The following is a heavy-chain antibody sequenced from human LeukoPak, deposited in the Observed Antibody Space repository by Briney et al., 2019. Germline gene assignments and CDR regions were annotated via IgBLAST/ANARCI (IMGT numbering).Heavy chain of an antibody. CDR1: GGTISTSLYY. J-gene: IGHJ6*03. D-gene: IGHD2-2*01. CDR3: ARPYCSGADCYGGDSYYYIDV. Sequence: SETLSLTCSVSGGTISTSLYYWGWIRQPPGKGLEWIGSLYYSGRTYYNPSLKSRVTISIDTSKNQFSLRLTSVTAADTAVYYCARPYCSGADCYGGDSYYYIDVWGKGTTVTISS. V-gene: IGHV4-39*01. CDR2: LYYSGRT.